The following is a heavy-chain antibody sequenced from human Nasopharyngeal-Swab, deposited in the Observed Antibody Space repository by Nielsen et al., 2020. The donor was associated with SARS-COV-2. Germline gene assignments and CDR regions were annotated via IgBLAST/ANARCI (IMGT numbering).Heavy chain of an antibody. J-gene: IGHJ5*02. V-gene: IGHV7-4-1*02. Sequence: ASVKVSCKSSGYTFTNYAMNWVRQAPGQGLEWMGLVNTTTGTPTYAQGFTGRLVFSLDTSVSTAYLEISNLKPEDTAVYFCVRDVMSSSMINWFDPRGQGTLVTVSS. D-gene: IGHD3-22*01. CDR1: GYTFTNYA. CDR3: VRDVMSSSMINWFDP. CDR2: VNTTTGTP.